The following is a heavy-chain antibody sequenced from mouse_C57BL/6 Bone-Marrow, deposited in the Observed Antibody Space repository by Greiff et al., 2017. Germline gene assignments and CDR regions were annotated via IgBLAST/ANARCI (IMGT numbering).Heavy chain of an antibody. CDR3: TTGGYSWFAY. D-gene: IGHD2-14*01. V-gene: IGHV14-4*01. CDR1: GFNIKDDY. Sequence: DVQLQESGAELVRPGASVKLSCTASGFNIKDDYMHWVKQRPEQGLEWIGWIDPENGDTEYASKFQGKATITADTSSNTAYLQLSSLTSEDTAVYYCTTGGYSWFAYWGQGTLVTVSA. J-gene: IGHJ3*01. CDR2: IDPENGDT.